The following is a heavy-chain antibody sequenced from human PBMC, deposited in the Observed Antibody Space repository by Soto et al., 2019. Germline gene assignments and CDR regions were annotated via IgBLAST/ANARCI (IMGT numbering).Heavy chain of an antibody. D-gene: IGHD3-3*01. V-gene: IGHV4-38-2*01. CDR3: ARSETAARMYYDFWSGYPPKNYYYGMDV. J-gene: IGHJ6*02. CDR2: TYHSGST. Sequence: LSLTCAVSGYSISSGYYWGWIRQPPGKGLEWIGSTYHSGSTYYNPSLKSRVTISVDTSKNQFSLKLSSVTAADTAVYYCARSETAARMYYDFWSGYPPKNYYYGMDVWGQGTTVTVSS. CDR1: GYSISSGYY.